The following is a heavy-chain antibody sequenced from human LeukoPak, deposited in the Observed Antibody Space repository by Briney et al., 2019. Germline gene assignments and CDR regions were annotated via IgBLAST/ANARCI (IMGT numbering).Heavy chain of an antibody. D-gene: IGHD3-22*01. CDR3: ARFSSGYSYY. Sequence: SETLSLTCTVSGGSISSSSYYWGWIRQPPGKGLEWIGSIYYSGSTYYNPSLKSRVTISVDTSKNQFSLKLSSVTAADTAVYYCARFSSGYSYYWGRGTLVTVSS. CDR2: IYYSGST. CDR1: GGSISSSSYY. J-gene: IGHJ4*02. V-gene: IGHV4-39*01.